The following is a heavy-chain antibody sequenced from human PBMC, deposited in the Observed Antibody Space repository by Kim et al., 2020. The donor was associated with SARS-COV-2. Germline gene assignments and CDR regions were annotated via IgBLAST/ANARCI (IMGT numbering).Heavy chain of an antibody. Sequence: GGSLRLSCAASGVSVSSSYMSWVRQAPGKGLEWVSVIYSDGSTYYADSVKGRFTISRDNSKSTLYLQMNSLRVEDTAVYYCGRDRNPAWLGFWGQGTLVTVSS. V-gene: IGHV3-53*01. CDR3: GRDRNPAWLGF. CDR2: IYSDGST. CDR1: GVSVSSSY. J-gene: IGHJ4*02. D-gene: IGHD6-19*01.